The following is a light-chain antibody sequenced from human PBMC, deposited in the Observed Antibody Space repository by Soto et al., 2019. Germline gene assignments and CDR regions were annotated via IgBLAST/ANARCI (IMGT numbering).Light chain of an antibody. J-gene: IGKJ1*01. V-gene: IGKV3D-20*02. CDR1: QYISTY. CDR3: QQYRT. CDR2: EAS. Sequence: EIVLTQSPATLSLSPGERATLSCRASQYISTYLLWYQQKPGQAPRLLIYEASSRATGIPDRFSGSGSGTDFTLTISRLEPEDFAVYYCQQYRTFGQGTKVDIK.